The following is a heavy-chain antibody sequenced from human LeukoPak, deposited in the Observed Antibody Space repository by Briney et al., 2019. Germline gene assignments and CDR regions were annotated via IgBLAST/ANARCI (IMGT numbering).Heavy chain of an antibody. CDR3: AKALRSGAFDY. V-gene: IGHV3-23*01. Sequence: GGSLRLSCAASGFTFSSYAMSWVRHAPGKGLEWVSAISGSGGSTYYADSVRGGFTISRDNSKSTLYLQMNSLRAEDTPVYYCAKALRSGAFDYWGQGQLAPVSS. CDR1: GFTFSSYA. CDR2: ISGSGGST. J-gene: IGHJ4*02.